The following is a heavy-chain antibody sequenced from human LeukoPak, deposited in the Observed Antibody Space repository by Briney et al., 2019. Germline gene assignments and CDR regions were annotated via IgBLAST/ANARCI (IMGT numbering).Heavy chain of an antibody. CDR2: IKVDGSEK. V-gene: IGHV3-7*01. Sequence: GGSLRLSCAASGFTFSNYWMSWVRQAPGKGLEWVANIKVDGSEKYYVDPVKGRFTISRDNAKNSLYLQMNSLRAEDTAVYYCTRDRQGPRLYEMDIWGQGTLVTVSS. CDR1: GFTFSNYW. D-gene: IGHD5-24*01. J-gene: IGHJ4*02. CDR3: TRDRQGPRLYEMDI.